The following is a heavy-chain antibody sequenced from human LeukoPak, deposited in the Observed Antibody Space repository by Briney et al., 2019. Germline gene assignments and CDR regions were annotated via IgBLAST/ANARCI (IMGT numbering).Heavy chain of an antibody. CDR3: ARGSAYTYFDY. J-gene: IGHJ4*02. CDR2: FYYSGST. CDR1: GGSISSYY. Sequence: SETLSLTCTVSGGSISSYYWSWIRQPPGKGLECIGYFYYSGSTNYNPSLKSRVTISVDTSKNQFSLKLSSVTAADTAVYYCARGSAYTYFDYWGQGTLVTVSS. V-gene: IGHV4-59*08. D-gene: IGHD4-11*01.